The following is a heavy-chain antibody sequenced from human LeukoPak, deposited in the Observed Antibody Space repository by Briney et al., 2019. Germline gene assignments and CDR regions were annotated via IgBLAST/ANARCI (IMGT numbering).Heavy chain of an antibody. CDR2: IKQDGSEK. D-gene: IGHD3-16*02. CDR3: ARDAYDYVWGSYRYPEY. CDR1: GFTFSSYW. V-gene: IGHV3-7*01. J-gene: IGHJ4*02. Sequence: GGSLRLSCAASGFTFSSYWMSWVCQAPGKGLEWVANIKQDGSEKYYVDSVEGRFTISRDNAKNSLYLQVNSLRAEDTAVYYCARDAYDYVWGSYRYPEYWGQGTLVTVSS.